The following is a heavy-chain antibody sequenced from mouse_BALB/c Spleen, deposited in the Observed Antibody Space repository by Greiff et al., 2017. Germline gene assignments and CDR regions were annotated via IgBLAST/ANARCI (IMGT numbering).Heavy chain of an antibody. J-gene: IGHJ4*01. CDR2: IYPGSGST. CDR3: ARQRFAPPHDYGGQ. D-gene: IGHD1-2*01. Sequence: VQLQQPGAELVKPGTSVKLSCTASGYNFTSYWINWVKLRPGQGLEWIGDIYPGSGSTNYNEKVKSKATLTVDTSSSTAYMQLSSLASEDCALYYCARQRFAPPHDYGGQWGEGTSVTVSS. CDR1: GYNFTSYW. V-gene: IGHV1-55*01.